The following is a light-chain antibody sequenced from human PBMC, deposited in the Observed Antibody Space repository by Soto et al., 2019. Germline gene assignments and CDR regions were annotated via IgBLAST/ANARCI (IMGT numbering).Light chain of an antibody. Sequence: EIVMTQSPATLSVSPGERATLSCRASQSISANLAWYQQKPGQAPRLLIYDASTRATGIPARFSGSGSGTEFTLTISSLQSEDFAVYSCQQYTNWPRTFGQGTKVEI. J-gene: IGKJ1*01. V-gene: IGKV3-15*01. CDR3: QQYTNWPRT. CDR1: QSISAN. CDR2: DAS.